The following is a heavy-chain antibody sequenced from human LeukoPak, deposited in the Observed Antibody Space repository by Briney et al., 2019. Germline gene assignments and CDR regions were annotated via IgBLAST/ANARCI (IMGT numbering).Heavy chain of an antibody. J-gene: IGHJ3*02. CDR1: GGSISYYY. CDR3: ARGPPDCSSTSCYAFDAFDI. V-gene: IGHV4-39*07. CDR2: MYSSGST. Sequence: SETLSLTCTVSGGSISYYYWNWIRQPPGKGLEWIGSMYSSGSTYYNPSLKSRVTISVDTSKNQFSLKLSSVTAADTAVYYCARGPPDCSSTSCYAFDAFDIWGQGTMVTVSS. D-gene: IGHD2-2*01.